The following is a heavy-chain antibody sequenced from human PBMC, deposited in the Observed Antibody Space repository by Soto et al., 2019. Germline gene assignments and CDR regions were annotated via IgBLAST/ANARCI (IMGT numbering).Heavy chain of an antibody. V-gene: IGHV3-7*01. CDR3: ATSGGSGRLGDYDVFDI. CDR2: IKQDGSEK. CDR1: GFIFSNYW. Sequence: GGSLRLSCAASGFIFSNYWMSWVRQAPGMGLEWVANIKQDGSEKTYVDSVKGRFTISRDNAKNSLYLQMNSLKSEDTAVYYCATSGGSGRLGDYDVFDIWGQGTLVTVSS. J-gene: IGHJ3*02. D-gene: IGHD3-16*01.